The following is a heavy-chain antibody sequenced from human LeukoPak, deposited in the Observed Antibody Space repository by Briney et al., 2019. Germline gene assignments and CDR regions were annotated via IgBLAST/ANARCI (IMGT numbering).Heavy chain of an antibody. Sequence: SETLSLTCTVSGGSISSYYWSWIRQPPGKGLEWIGYIYYSGSTNYNPSLKSRVTISVDTSKNQFSLKLRSVTAADTAVYYCARVVQSTDSSGFYLPEYFQHWGQGTLVTVSS. J-gene: IGHJ1*01. V-gene: IGHV4-59*08. CDR1: GGSISSYY. D-gene: IGHD3-22*01. CDR2: IYYSGST. CDR3: ARVVQSTDSSGFYLPEYFQH.